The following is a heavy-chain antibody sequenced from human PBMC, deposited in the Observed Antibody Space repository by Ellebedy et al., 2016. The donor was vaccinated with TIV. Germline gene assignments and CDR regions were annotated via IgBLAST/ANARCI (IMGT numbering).Heavy chain of an antibody. CDR1: GYSFTGYY. CDR3: ARAGHSAGIAVAGKFGY. J-gene: IGHJ4*02. CDR2: INPNRGGT. V-gene: IGHV1-2*02. Sequence: ASVKVSCKASGYSFTGYYMHWVRQAPGQGLEWMGWINPNRGGTNYAQKFQGRVTMTRDTSISPAYMELSRLRSDDTAVYYCARAGHSAGIAVAGKFGYWGQGTLVTVSS. D-gene: IGHD6-19*01.